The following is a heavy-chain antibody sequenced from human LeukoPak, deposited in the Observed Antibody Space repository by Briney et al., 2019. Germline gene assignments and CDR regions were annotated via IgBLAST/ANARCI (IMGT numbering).Heavy chain of an antibody. CDR2: IYYSGST. Sequence: SETLSLTCTVSGGSISSYYWGWIRQPPGKGLEWIGYIYYSGSTNYNPSLKSRVTISVDTSKNQFSLKLSSVTAADTAMYYCARVRSSGWGKGFDYWGQGTLVTVSS. J-gene: IGHJ4*02. CDR3: ARVRSSGWGKGFDY. V-gene: IGHV4-59*01. D-gene: IGHD6-19*01. CDR1: GGSISSYY.